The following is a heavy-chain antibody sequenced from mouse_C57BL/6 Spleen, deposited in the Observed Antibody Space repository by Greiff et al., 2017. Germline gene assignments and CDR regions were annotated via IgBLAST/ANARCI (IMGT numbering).Heavy chain of an antibody. D-gene: IGHD1-1*01. CDR1: GYTFTSYW. CDR2: IHPSDSDT. V-gene: IGHV1-74*01. CDR3: AITAEVGTRGAMDY. Sequence: QVQLQQPGAELVKPGASVKVSCTASGYTFTSYWMHWVKQRPGQGLEWIGRIHPSDSDTNYNQKFKGKATLTVDKSSSTAYMQLSSLSSEDAAVYYWAITAEVGTRGAMDYWGQGTTVTVSS. J-gene: IGHJ4*01.